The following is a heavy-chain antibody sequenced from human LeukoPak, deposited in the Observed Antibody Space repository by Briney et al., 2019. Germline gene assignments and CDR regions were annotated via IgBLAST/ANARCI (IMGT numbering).Heavy chain of an antibody. Sequence: ASVKVSCKASGYSSTGYFMQWVRQAPGQGLEWMGWINPNSGDTNYQGRVTMTRDTSISTAYMELSRLRSDDAAVYYCARRFYYAMDVWGQGTTVTVSS. D-gene: IGHD3-16*01. CDR1: GYSSTGYF. J-gene: IGHJ6*02. CDR3: ARRFYYAMDV. V-gene: IGHV1-2*02. CDR2: INPNSGDT.